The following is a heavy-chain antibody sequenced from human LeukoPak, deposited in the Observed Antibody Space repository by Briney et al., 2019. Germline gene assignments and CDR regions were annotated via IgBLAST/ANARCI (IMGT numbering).Heavy chain of an antibody. CDR3: ARAPSWYSSGWYGALGMDV. J-gene: IGHJ6*02. CDR1: GGSFSGYY. D-gene: IGHD6-19*01. CDR2: INHSGST. Sequence: PSETLSLTCAVYGGSFSGYYWSRIRQPPGRGLEWIGEINHSGSTNYNPSLKSRVTIAVDTSKNQFSLKLSSVTAADTAVYYCARAPSWYSSGWYGALGMDVWGQGTTVTVSS. V-gene: IGHV4-34*01.